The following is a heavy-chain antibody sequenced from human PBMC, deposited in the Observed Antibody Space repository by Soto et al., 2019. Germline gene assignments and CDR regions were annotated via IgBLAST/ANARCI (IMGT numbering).Heavy chain of an antibody. V-gene: IGHV4-34*01. CDR1: GGSFSCYY. CDR3: ARRIQLWLRVYYDSSGYYNFDY. CDR2: INHSGST. D-gene: IGHD3-22*01. J-gene: IGHJ4*02. Sequence: SETLSLTCAVYGGSFSCYYWSWIRQPPGKGLEWIGEINHSGSTNYNPSLKSRVTVSVDTSKNQFSLKLSSVTAADTAVYYCARRIQLWLRVYYDSSGYYNFDYWGQGTLVTV.